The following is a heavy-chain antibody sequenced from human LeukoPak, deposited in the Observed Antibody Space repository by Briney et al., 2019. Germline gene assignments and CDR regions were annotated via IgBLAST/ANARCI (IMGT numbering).Heavy chain of an antibody. J-gene: IGHJ5*02. CDR1: GYSISSGYY. Sequence: SETLSLTCTVSGYSISSGYYWGWIRQPPGKGLEWIGSIYHSGSTYYNPSLKGRVTISVDTSKNQFSLKLSSVTAADTAVYYCARDCSSTSCYSQRFDPWGQGTLVTVSS. CDR2: IYHSGST. D-gene: IGHD2-2*01. CDR3: ARDCSSTSCYSQRFDP. V-gene: IGHV4-38-2*02.